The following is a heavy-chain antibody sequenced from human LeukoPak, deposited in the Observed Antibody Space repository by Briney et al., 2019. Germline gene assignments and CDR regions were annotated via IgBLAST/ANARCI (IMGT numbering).Heavy chain of an antibody. V-gene: IGHV3-15*01. D-gene: IGHD1-1*01. CDR2: IKSKTDGGTT. CDR1: GFTFSNAW. J-gene: IGHJ6*02. Sequence: GGSLRLSCAASGFTFSNAWMSWVRQAPGKGLEWVGRIKSKTDGGTTDYDAPVKGRFTISRDDSKNTLYLQMNSLKTEDTAVYYCTTEGSNWNDGNYYYYGMDVWGQGTAVTVSS. CDR3: TTEGSNWNDGNYYYYGMDV.